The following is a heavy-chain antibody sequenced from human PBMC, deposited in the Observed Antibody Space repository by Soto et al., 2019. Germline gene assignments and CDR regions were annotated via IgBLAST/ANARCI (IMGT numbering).Heavy chain of an antibody. Sequence: SETLSLTCAVYGGSFSGYYWSWIRQPPGKGLEWIGEINHSGSTNYNPSLKSRVTISVDTSKNQFSLKLSSVTAADTAVYYCARASYTAMVTDYYYYMDVWGKGTTVTVSS. J-gene: IGHJ6*03. D-gene: IGHD5-18*01. CDR2: INHSGST. CDR3: ARASYTAMVTDYYYYMDV. CDR1: GGSFSGYY. V-gene: IGHV4-34*01.